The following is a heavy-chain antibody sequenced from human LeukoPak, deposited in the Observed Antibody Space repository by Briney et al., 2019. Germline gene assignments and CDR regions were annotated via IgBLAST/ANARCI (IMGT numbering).Heavy chain of an antibody. Sequence: PGGSLRLSCAASGFTFSNYAMHWVRQAPGKGLEYVSAIDGSGGSTYYANSVKGRFTVSRDNSKNTLYLQMGSLSTEDTAVYYCARGHQYRGYGQDSLGQGTLVTVSS. CDR2: IDGSGGST. V-gene: IGHV3-64*01. D-gene: IGHD5-12*01. CDR3: ARGHQYRGYGQDS. J-gene: IGHJ4*02. CDR1: GFTFSNYA.